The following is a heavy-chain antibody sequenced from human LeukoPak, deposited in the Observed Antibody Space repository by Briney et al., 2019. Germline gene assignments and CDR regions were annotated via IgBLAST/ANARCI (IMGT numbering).Heavy chain of an antibody. CDR2: INHSGST. J-gene: IGHJ5*02. Sequence: PSETLSLTCAVYGGSFSGYYWSWIRQPPGKGLEWIGEINHSGSTNYNPSLKSRVTISVDTSKNQFSLKLSPVTAADTAVYYCASCRGIVGATYNWFDPWGQGTLVTVSS. V-gene: IGHV4-34*01. CDR1: GGSFSGYY. D-gene: IGHD1-26*01. CDR3: ASCRGIVGATYNWFDP.